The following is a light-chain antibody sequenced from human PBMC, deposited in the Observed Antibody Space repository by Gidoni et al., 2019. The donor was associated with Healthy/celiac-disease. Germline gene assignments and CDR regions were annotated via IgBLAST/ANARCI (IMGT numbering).Light chain of an antibody. J-gene: IGKJ4*01. Sequence: DIQMTQSPSSVSASVGDRVTITCRASQGISSWFAWYQQKPGKAPKLLIYAASSLQSGVPTRFSGSGSGTDFTLTMTSLPPEDFATYYGQQANSFALTFGGGTRVEIK. CDR2: AAS. CDR3: QQANSFALT. V-gene: IGKV1-12*01. CDR1: QGISSW.